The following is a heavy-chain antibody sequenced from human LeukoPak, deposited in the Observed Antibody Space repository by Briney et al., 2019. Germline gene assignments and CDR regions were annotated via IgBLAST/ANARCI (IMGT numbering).Heavy chain of an antibody. CDR1: GFTFSSYW. D-gene: IGHD6-6*01. CDR3: ARDRPSTSSPFDY. J-gene: IGHJ4*02. CDR2: IKQDGSEK. Sequence: GGSLRLSCAASGFTFSSYWMSWVRQAPGKGLEWVANIKQDGSEKYYVDSVKGRFTISRDNAKNSLYLQMNSLRAEDTAVYYCARDRPSTSSPFDYWGQGTLVTVSS. V-gene: IGHV3-7*01.